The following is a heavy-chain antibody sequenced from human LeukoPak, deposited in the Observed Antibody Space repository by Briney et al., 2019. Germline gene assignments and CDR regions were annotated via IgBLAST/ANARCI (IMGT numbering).Heavy chain of an antibody. V-gene: IGHV1-8*01. Sequence: GASVTVSCKASGYTFTSYDINWVRQATGQGLEWMGWMNPNSGNTGYAQKFQGRVTMTRNTSISTAYMELSSLRSEDTAVYYCAREKDSSSWTRYYYYGMDVWGQGTTVTVSS. CDR1: GYTFTSYD. CDR3: AREKDSSSWTRYYYYGMDV. D-gene: IGHD6-13*01. J-gene: IGHJ6*02. CDR2: MNPNSGNT.